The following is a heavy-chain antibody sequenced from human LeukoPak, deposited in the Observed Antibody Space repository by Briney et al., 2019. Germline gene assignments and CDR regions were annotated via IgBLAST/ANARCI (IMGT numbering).Heavy chain of an antibody. V-gene: IGHV1-18*04. CDR2: ISPYNGNK. Sequence: ASVKVSCKASGYTFTDYFMHWVRQAPGQGLEWMGWISPYNGNKNYPQKFQGRVTMTTDTSTSTAYMELRSLRSDDTALYYCATEGGWQPTDYGDHVYWGQGTLVTVSS. D-gene: IGHD4-17*01. J-gene: IGHJ4*02. CDR1: GYTFTDYF. CDR3: ATEGGWQPTDYGDHVY.